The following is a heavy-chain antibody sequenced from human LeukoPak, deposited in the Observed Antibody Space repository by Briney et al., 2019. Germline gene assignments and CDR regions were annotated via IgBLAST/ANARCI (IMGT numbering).Heavy chain of an antibody. D-gene: IGHD6-13*01. CDR3: AKDHSSSWYYFDY. CDR1: GFTFSSYA. J-gene: IGHJ4*02. V-gene: IGHV3-23*01. CDR2: ISGSGGST. Sequence: GGVLRLSCAASGFTFSSYAMSWVRQAPGKGLEWVSAISGSGGSTYYADSVKGRFTISRDNSKNTLYLQMNSLRAEDTAVYYCAKDHSSSWYYFDYWGQGTLVTVSS.